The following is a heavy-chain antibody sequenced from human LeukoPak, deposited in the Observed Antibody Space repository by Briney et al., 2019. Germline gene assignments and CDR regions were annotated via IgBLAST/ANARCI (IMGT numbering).Heavy chain of an antibody. V-gene: IGHV3-11*01. CDR2: IRGSGSTI. J-gene: IGHJ3*02. CDR3: GRDFGLSGTKRSFDI. D-gene: IGHD1-7*01. Sequence: GGSLRLSCAASGFIFSDYYMGWIRQAPGKGLEWVSYIRGSGSTIFYADSMKGRFTISRDNAKNSMHLQMNSLRAEDTAVYYCGRDFGLSGTKRSFDIWGQGTMVTVSS. CDR1: GFIFSDYY.